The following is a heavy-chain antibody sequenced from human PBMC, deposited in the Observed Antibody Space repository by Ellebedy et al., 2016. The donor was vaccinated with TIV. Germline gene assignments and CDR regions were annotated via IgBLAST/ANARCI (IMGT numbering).Heavy chain of an antibody. Sequence: MPGGSLRLSCSVSGASISNYYWSWIRQPPGKGLEWIGYIHFSGSTKYIPSLQSRVTISVDTSKKQFSLNLRSVTAADTAVYYCARTRLGAAGTKYYYYHGMDVWGQGTTVTVSS. CDR3: ARTRLGAAGTKYYYYHGMDV. V-gene: IGHV4-59*08. J-gene: IGHJ6*02. D-gene: IGHD6-13*01. CDR1: GASISNYY. CDR2: IHFSGST.